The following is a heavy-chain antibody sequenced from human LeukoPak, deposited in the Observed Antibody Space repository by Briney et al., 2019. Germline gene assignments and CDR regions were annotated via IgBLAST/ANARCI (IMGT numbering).Heavy chain of an antibody. J-gene: IGHJ4*02. CDR1: GFTFSNYW. D-gene: IGHD6-19*01. V-gene: IGHV3-7*01. CDR3: ARGGWYFGY. Sequence: GGSLTLSCAASGFTFSNYWMSWVRQAPGKGLEWVANIKEDGSEKYYVDSVKGRFTISRDNAKNSLYLQMNSLRAEDTAVYYCARGGWYFGYWVQGTLVTVSS. CDR2: IKEDGSEK.